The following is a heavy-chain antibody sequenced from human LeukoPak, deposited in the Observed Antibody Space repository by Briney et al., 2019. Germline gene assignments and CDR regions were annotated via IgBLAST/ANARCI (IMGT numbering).Heavy chain of an antibody. CDR3: ARRPGSYYGLTFDY. Sequence: TSETLSLTCAVYGGSFSGYYWSWIRQPPGKGLEWIGEINHSGSTNYNPSLKSRVTISVDTSKNQFSLKLSSVTAADTAVYYCARRPGSYYGLTFDYWGQGILVTVSS. CDR1: GGSFSGYY. CDR2: INHSGST. V-gene: IGHV4-34*01. D-gene: IGHD1-26*01. J-gene: IGHJ4*02.